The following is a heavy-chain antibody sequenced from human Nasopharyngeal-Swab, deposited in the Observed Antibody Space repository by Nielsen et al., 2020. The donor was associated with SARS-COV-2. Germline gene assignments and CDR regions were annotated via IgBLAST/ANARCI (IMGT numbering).Heavy chain of an antibody. CDR3: TTDRNTYYDILTGYHEYPDY. Sequence: GGSLRLSCAASGFTFSSYAMHWVRQAPGKGLEWVGRIKSKTDGGTTDYAAPVKGRFTISRDDSKNTLYLQMNSLKTEDTAVYYCTTDRNTYYDILTGYHEYPDYWGQGTLVTVSS. V-gene: IGHV3-15*01. CDR2: IKSKTDGGTT. CDR1: GFTFSSYA. D-gene: IGHD3-9*01. J-gene: IGHJ4*02.